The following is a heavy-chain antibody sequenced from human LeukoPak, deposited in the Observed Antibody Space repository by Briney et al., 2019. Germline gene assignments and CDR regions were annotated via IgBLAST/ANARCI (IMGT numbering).Heavy chain of an antibody. V-gene: IGHV1-3*01. CDR3: ARVAFPTVTWDYFDY. Sequence: ASVKVSCKASGYTFTSYAMHWVRQAPGQRLEWMGWINAGNGNTKYSQKFQGRVTITRDTSASTAYMELNSLRAEDTAVYFCARVAFPTVTWDYFDYWGQGTLVTVSS. J-gene: IGHJ4*02. D-gene: IGHD4-11*01. CDR1: GYTFTSYA. CDR2: INAGNGNT.